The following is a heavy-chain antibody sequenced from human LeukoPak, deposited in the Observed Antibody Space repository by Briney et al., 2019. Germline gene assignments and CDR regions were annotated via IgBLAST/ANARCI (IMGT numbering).Heavy chain of an antibody. CDR3: AKNGDRGAYCSGGSCYPYYYYYMDV. Sequence: GGTLRLSCAASGFTFSSYGMSWVRQAPGKGLEWVSAISGTGGTTYYADSVKGRFTISRDDSKNTLYLQMNSLRAEDTAVYYCAKNGDRGAYCSGGSCYPYYYYYMDVWGKGTTVTISS. CDR1: GFTFSSYG. CDR2: ISGTGGTT. V-gene: IGHV3-23*01. J-gene: IGHJ6*03. D-gene: IGHD2-15*01.